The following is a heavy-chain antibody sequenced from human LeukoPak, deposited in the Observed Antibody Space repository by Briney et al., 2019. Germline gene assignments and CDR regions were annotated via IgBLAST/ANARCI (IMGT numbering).Heavy chain of an antibody. V-gene: IGHV1-69*01. J-gene: IGHJ3*02. CDR1: GGTFSSYA. CDR3: AKTPYCSGGSRPWGTYLDAFDI. Sequence: GSSVKVSCKASGGTFSSYAISWVRQAPGQGLEWMGGIIPIFGTANYAQKFQGRVTITADESTSTAYMELSSLRSEDTAVYYCAKTPYCSGGSRPWGTYLDAFDIWGQGTMVTVSS. CDR2: IIPIFGTA. D-gene: IGHD2-15*01.